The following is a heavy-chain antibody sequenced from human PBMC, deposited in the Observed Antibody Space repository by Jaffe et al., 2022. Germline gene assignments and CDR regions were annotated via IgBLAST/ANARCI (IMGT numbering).Heavy chain of an antibody. Sequence: QVQLVQSGAEVKKPGSSVKVSCKSSGGTFSSYAISWVRQAPGQGLEWMGGIIPIFGTTNYAQKFQGRITITTDVSTSTAFMELSSLRSEDTAVYHCALCDDSSGYYYALLYFHYWGQGTLVTVSS. J-gene: IGHJ1*01. CDR3: ALCDDSSGYYYALLYFHY. V-gene: IGHV1-69*05. D-gene: IGHD3-22*01. CDR2: IIPIFGTT. CDR1: GGTFSSYA.